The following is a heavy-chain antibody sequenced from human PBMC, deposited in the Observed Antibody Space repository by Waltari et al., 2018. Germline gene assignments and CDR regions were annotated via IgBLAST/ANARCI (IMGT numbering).Heavy chain of an antibody. J-gene: IGHJ5*02. D-gene: IGHD3-3*01. V-gene: IGHV4-39*01. CDR2: IYYSGST. CDR1: GGSISSSSYY. CDR3: ARVDGLEWFSNWFDP. Sequence: QLQLQESGPGLGKPSETLSLTCTGSGGSISSSSYYWGWIRQPPGKGLEWIGSIYYSGSTYYNPSLKSRVTISVDTSKNQFSLKLSSVTAADTAVYYCARVDGLEWFSNWFDPCGQGTLVTVSS.